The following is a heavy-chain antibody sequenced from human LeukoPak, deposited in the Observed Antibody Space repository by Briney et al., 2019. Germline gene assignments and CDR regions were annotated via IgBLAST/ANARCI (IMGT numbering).Heavy chain of an antibody. V-gene: IGHV1-69*13. CDR3: ARVDLQGVSGRSDWYFDL. D-gene: IGHD1-26*01. J-gene: IGHJ2*01. Sequence: GASVKVSCKASGGTFSSYAISWVRQAPGQGLEWMGGIIPIFGTANYAQKFQGRVTITADESTSTAYMELSSLRSEDTAVYYCARVDLQGVSGRSDWYFDLWGRGTLVTVSS. CDR1: GGTFSSYA. CDR2: IIPIFGTA.